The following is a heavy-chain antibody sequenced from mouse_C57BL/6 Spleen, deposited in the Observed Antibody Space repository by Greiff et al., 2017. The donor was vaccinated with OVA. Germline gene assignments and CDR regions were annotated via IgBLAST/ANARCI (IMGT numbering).Heavy chain of an antibody. CDR3: AREGIYYYGSSYVNFDV. CDR2: ISYDGSN. V-gene: IGHV3-6*01. Sequence: ESGPGLVKPSQSLSLTCSVTGYSITSGYYWNWIRQFPGNKLEWMGYISYDGSNNYNPSLKNRISITRDTSKNQFFLKLNSVTTEDTATYYCAREGIYYYGSSYVNFDVWGTGTTVTVSS. CDR1: GYSITSGYY. D-gene: IGHD1-1*01. J-gene: IGHJ1*03.